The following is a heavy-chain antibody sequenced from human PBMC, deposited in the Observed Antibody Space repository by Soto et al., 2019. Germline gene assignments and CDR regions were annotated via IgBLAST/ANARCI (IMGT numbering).Heavy chain of an antibody. CDR2: ISYDGSNK. V-gene: IGHV3-30*18. J-gene: IGHJ4*02. CDR1: GFTFSTYG. Sequence: PGGSQRRSCAACGFTFSTYGMHWVRQETGKGLEWVAVISYDGSNKYYADSVKGRFTISRDNSKNTLYLQMNSLRAEDTAVYYCAKPLGRYVSGWYYFDYWGQGTLVTVSS. D-gene: IGHD6-19*01. CDR3: AKPLGRYVSGWYYFDY.